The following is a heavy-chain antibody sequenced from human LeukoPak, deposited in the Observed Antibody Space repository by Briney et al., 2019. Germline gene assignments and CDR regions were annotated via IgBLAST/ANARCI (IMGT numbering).Heavy chain of an antibody. J-gene: IGHJ4*02. CDR3: ARYSGYYLSYFDY. CDR1: GGSISLSSYY. Sequence: PSETLSLTCTVSGGSISLSSYYWDWISQPPGKGLEWIGNIYNNGITHYSPSLKSRVTISVDSSKNQFSLKLSSVTAADTAMYYCARYSGYYLSYFDYWGQGTLVTVSS. D-gene: IGHD3-22*01. CDR2: IYNNGIT. V-gene: IGHV4-39*01.